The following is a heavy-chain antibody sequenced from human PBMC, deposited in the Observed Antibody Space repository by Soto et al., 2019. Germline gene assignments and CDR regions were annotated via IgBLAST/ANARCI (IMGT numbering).Heavy chain of an antibody. V-gene: IGHV3-23*01. CDR2: ISGSGGST. D-gene: IGHD3-22*01. J-gene: IGHJ4*02. CDR3: AKVDYYDSSGHIPLDY. Sequence: GGSLRLSCAASGFTFSSYAMSWVRQAPGKGLEWVSAISGSGGSTYYADSVKGRFTISRDNSKNTLYLQMNSLRAEDTAVYYCAKVDYYDSSGHIPLDYWGQGTLVTVSS. CDR1: GFTFSSYA.